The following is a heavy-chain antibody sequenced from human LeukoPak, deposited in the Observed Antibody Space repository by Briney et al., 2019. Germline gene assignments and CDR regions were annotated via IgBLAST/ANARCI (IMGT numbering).Heavy chain of an antibody. CDR1: GGSFSGYY. J-gene: IGHJ5*02. V-gene: IGHV4-34*01. CDR2: INHSGST. Sequence: SETLSLTCAVYGGSFSGYYWSWIRQPPGKGLEWIGEINHSGSTNYNPSLKSRVTISVDTSKNQFSLKLSSVTAADTAVYYCARGLGTSEFEFDLWGQGTLVTVSS. D-gene: IGHD1-14*01. CDR3: ARGLGTSEFEFDL.